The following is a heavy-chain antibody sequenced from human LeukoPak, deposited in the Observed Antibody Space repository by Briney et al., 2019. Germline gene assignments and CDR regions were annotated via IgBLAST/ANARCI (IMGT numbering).Heavy chain of an antibody. CDR3: ARGKYSSGWYYLDY. V-gene: IGHV3-21*01. Sequence: GGSLRLSCAASGFTFSSYSMNWVRQAPGKGLEWVSSISSSSSYIYYADSVKGRFTISRDNAKNSLYLQMNSLTAEDTAVYYCARGKYSSGWYYLDYWGQGTLVTVSS. J-gene: IGHJ4*02. CDR2: ISSSSSYI. D-gene: IGHD6-19*01. CDR1: GFTFSSYS.